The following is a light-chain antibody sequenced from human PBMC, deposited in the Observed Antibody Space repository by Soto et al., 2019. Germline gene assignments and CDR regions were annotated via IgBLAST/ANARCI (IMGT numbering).Light chain of an antibody. CDR2: DAS. Sequence: EIQMTQSPSTLSASVGDRVTITCRASQSLGIWLAWHQQKPGKAPKLLIYDASTLKSGVPSRFSGSGSGTKFTLTISSLQPDDFATYYCQDYNSYSGTFGQGTKV. CDR3: QDYNSYSGT. V-gene: IGKV1-5*01. J-gene: IGKJ1*01. CDR1: QSLGIW.